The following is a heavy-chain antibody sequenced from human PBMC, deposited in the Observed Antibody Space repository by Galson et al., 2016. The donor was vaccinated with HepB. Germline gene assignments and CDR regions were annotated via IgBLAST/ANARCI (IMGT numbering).Heavy chain of an antibody. D-gene: IGHD4-17*01. J-gene: IGHJ4*02. V-gene: IGHV3-48*04. CDR1: GFDFKAYG. CDR3: ARVGGYGALASY. CDR2: ISRSSSTI. Sequence: SLRLSCAGSGFDFKAYGMTWVRQAPGKGLEWVSYISRSSSTINYADSVKGRFTIYRDNAKNSLYLQMDSLRAEDTAVYYCARVGGYGALASYWGQGTLVTVSS.